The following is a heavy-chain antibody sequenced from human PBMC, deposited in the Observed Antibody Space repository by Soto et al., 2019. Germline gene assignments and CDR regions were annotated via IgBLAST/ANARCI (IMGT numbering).Heavy chain of an antibody. CDR2: IDEYGSTI. CDR3: TRDIGGKGAY. V-gene: IGHV3-74*01. Sequence: RGSLRLSCAASGFSFSSYWMHWVRQVPGKGLLWVSRIDEYGSTINYADSVKGRFTISRDNARNTLYLEMNSLRAEDTALYYCTRDIGGKGAYWGPGTLVTVSS. D-gene: IGHD3-10*01. J-gene: IGHJ4*02. CDR1: GFSFSSYW.